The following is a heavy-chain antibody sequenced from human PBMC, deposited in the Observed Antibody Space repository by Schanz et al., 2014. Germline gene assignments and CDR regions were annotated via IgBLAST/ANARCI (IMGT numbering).Heavy chain of an antibody. J-gene: IGHJ4*02. Sequence: EVQLVESRGFLVQPGGSLRLSCAASGFTVSVSSNDMSWVRQAPGKGLEWVSSISGGSTYYADSRKGRFTISRDNSKNTLYLQMNSLRAEDTAVYYCAKDYYDSSGYYFFDYWGQGALVTVSS. CDR3: AKDYYDSSGYYFFDY. CDR1: GFTVSVSSND. D-gene: IGHD3-22*01. V-gene: IGHV3-23*04. CDR2: ISGGST.